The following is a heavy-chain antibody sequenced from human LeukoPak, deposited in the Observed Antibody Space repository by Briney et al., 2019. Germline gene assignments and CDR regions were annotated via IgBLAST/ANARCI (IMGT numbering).Heavy chain of an antibody. V-gene: IGHV3-33*01. CDR2: IWYDGTNK. CDR1: GFAFSSFG. J-gene: IGHJ4*02. D-gene: IGHD6-19*01. CDR3: AASSGWARYFDY. Sequence: GGSLRLSCAASGFAFSSFGMHWVRQAPGKGPEWVAVIWYDGTNKYYADSVKGRFTISRDNSKNTLYLQMNSLRAEDTAVYYCAASSGWARYFDYWGQGTLVTVSS.